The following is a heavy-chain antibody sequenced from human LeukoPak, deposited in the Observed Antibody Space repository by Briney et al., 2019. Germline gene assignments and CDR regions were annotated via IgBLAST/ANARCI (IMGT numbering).Heavy chain of an antibody. CDR2: ISGSGGST. D-gene: IGHD5-18*01. Sequence: GGSLRLSCAASGFTFSSYAMSWVRQAPGKGLEWVSAISGSGGSTYYADSVKGRFTISRDNSKNTLYLQMNSLRAEDTAVYYCAKDRTRRGPIEGYSYGSNLPNFDYWGQGTLVTVSS. V-gene: IGHV3-23*01. CDR3: AKDRTRRGPIEGYSYGSNLPNFDY. J-gene: IGHJ4*02. CDR1: GFTFSSYA.